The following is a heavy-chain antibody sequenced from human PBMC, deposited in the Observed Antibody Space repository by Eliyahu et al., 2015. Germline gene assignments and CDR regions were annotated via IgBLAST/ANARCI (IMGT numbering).Heavy chain of an antibody. CDR1: GYSXSSDGYX. V-gene: IGHV4-39*01. J-gene: IGHJ4*02. CDR2: IYXSGSI. D-gene: IGHD5-12*01. Sequence: QLQLQESGPGLVXPSATLSXTCPVPGYSXSSDGYXWGWIRQPPGXGLEWIASIYXSGSIHHNPSLRSRVTISMDTSKNQFSLKLTSATAADMAVYFCARHNPETGYDSRPFSFDYWGPGALVTVSS. CDR3: ARHNPETGYDSRPFSFDY.